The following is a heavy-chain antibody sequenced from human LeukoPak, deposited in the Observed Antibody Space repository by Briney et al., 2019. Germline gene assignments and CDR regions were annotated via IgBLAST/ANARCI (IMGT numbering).Heavy chain of an antibody. CDR2: ISGSGGST. J-gene: IGHJ4*02. CDR3: AKDPDYYYGSGSYNY. CDR1: GFTFSSYA. V-gene: IGHV3-23*01. D-gene: IGHD3-10*01. Sequence: PGGSLRLSCAASGFTFSSYAMSWVRQAPGKGLEWVSAISGSGGSTYYADSVKGRFTISRDNSKNTLYLQMNSLRAEDTAVYYCAKDPDYYYGSGSYNYWGQGTLVVVSS.